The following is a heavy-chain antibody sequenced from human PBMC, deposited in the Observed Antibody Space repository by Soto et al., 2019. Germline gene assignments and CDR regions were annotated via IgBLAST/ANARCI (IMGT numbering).Heavy chain of an antibody. CDR1: GFSLSTSGVG. CDR2: IYWDDDK. Sequence: QITLKESGPTLVKPTQTLTLTCTFSGFSLSTSGVGVGWIRQPPGKALEWLALIYWDDDKRYSPSLKSRLTTXKXTFXNQVVLTMTHMDPVDTATYYCAHLGGSSSWFSFDYCGQGTLVTVSS. D-gene: IGHD6-13*01. CDR3: AHLGGSSSWFSFDY. J-gene: IGHJ4*02. V-gene: IGHV2-5*02.